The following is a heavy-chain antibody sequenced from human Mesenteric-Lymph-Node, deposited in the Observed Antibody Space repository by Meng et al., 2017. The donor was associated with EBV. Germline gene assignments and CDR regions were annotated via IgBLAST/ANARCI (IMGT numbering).Heavy chain of an antibody. V-gene: IGHV3-23*01. CDR3: ARLTDY. CDR2: ITGNGGNT. J-gene: IGHJ4*02. CDR1: GLSFSSHS. Sequence: VERLESGGCLVQPWASLRLSCAASGLSFSSHSMSWVRQAPGKGLEWVSAITGNGGNTYYADSVKGRFTISRDNSKNTVYLQMNSLRAEDTAVYYCARLTDYWGQGTLVTVSS. D-gene: IGHD3-9*01.